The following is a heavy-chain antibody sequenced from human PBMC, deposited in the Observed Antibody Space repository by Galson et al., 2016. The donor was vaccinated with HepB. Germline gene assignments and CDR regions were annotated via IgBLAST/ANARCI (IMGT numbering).Heavy chain of an antibody. D-gene: IGHD1-26*01. J-gene: IGHJ4*02. CDR3: ARAGGAVGAAPDY. CDR1: RYTFTSYA. CDR2: INAGNDNT. Sequence: SVKVSCKASRYTFTSYAIHWVRQAPGHRLEWMGWINAGNDNTKYSQNFQGRVTFTRDTSASTAYMELSGLRPEETAVYYCARAGGAVGAAPDYWGQGTLVTVSS. V-gene: IGHV1-3*01.